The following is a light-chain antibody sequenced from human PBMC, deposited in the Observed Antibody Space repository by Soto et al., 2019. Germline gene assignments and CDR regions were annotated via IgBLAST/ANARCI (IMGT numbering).Light chain of an antibody. Sequence: DIEMTQSPDSLAVSLGERATINCKSSQSVLYNSNNKNYLAWYQQKPGQPPKVLIYWASTRESGVPDRFSGSGPGTAFPLTIIILQAEARSVYYCQKYDRTPLTFAQGTKVEIK. V-gene: IGKV4-1*01. CDR1: QSVLYNSNNKNY. CDR3: QKYDRTPLT. J-gene: IGKJ1*01. CDR2: WAS.